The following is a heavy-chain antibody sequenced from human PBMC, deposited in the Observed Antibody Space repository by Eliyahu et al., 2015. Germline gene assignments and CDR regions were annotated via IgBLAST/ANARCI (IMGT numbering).Heavy chain of an antibody. V-gene: IGHV3-23*01. CDR3: AKDLMSGVTGSDS. D-gene: IGHD3-10*02. CDR1: GFTXSSYA. Sequence: EVYLLESGGGLVQPGGSLXLSXAVSGFTXSSYAXSWVRQXPGKGLEWVSTIIGGGTTYYTDSVKGRFTISRDNSMNTVSLQMNSLRADDTATYYCAKDLMSGVTGSDSWGQGTLVTVSA. J-gene: IGHJ4*02. CDR2: IIGGGTT.